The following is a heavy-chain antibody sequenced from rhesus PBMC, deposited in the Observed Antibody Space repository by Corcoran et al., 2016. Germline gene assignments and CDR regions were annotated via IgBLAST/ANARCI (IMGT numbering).Heavy chain of an antibody. J-gene: IGHJ4*01. D-gene: IGHD2-39*02. CDR2: IGGSGGGT. Sequence: QVQLQESGPGLVRPSETLSLTCAVSGGSISSSSWWTWIRQPPGKGLEWIGKIGGSGGGTSYNPSLKSRVTISNDTSKNQFSLKLNSVTAADTAVYYCASGGCSGGVCSVFDYWGQGVLVTVSS. CDR1: GGSISSSSW. V-gene: IGHV4-65*02. CDR3: ASGGCSGGVCSVFDY.